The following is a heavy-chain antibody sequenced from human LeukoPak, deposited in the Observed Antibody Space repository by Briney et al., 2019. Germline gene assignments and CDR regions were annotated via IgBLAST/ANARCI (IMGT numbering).Heavy chain of an antibody. Sequence: GASVKVSCKASGGTFSNYALSWVRQAPGQGPEWMGGIIPIFGTTVYAQKFQGRVTITADKSTTTAYMELSSLRSEDTAVYYCAKTGYYYDSSGYYSSWYLDRWGRGTLVTVSS. CDR1: GGTFSNYA. CDR2: IIPIFGTT. V-gene: IGHV1-69*06. D-gene: IGHD3-22*01. J-gene: IGHJ2*01. CDR3: AKTGYYYDSSGYYSSWYLDR.